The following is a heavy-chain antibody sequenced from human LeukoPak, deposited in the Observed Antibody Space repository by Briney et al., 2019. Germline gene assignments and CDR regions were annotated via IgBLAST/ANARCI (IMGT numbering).Heavy chain of an antibody. J-gene: IGHJ4*02. CDR1: GGSVSSNSYY. Sequence: SETLSLTCTVSGGSVSSNSYYWGWTRQPPGKGLEWIGSFYYGGSTDSNPPLKRRVTISMDTSKNQFSRRLSSVTAADATVYYCLPRGDSWGQGTLVTVSS. CDR2: FYYGGST. CDR3: LPRGDS. V-gene: IGHV4-39*01.